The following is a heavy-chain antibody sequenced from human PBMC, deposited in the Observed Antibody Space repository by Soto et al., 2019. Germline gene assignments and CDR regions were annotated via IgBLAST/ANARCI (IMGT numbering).Heavy chain of an antibody. CDR3: ARGVHYDSSGYYYFY. CDR1: GGTFSTYG. CDR2: IIPLFGTA. Sequence: GPSVKVSCKASGGTFSTYGIDWVRQAPGQGLEWMGGIIPLFGTAKYAQNFQGRITITADESTNTAYMELRSLRSQDTAVYYCARGVHYDSSGYYYFYWGQGTLVTVSS. V-gene: IGHV1-69*13. J-gene: IGHJ4*02. D-gene: IGHD3-22*01.